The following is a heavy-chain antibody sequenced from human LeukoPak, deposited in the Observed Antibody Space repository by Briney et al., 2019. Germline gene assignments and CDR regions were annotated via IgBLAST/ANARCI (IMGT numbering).Heavy chain of an antibody. CDR3: AELGITMIGGV. CDR1: GFTFSRNS. V-gene: IGHV3-21*01. D-gene: IGHD3-10*02. Sequence: GGSLRLSCAASGFTFSRNSMSWVRQAPGKGLEWVSFISSSSSYIYYADSVKGRFTISRDNAKNSLYLQMNSLRAEDTAVYYCAELGITMIGGVGGKGTTVTISS. CDR2: ISSSSSYI. J-gene: IGHJ6*04.